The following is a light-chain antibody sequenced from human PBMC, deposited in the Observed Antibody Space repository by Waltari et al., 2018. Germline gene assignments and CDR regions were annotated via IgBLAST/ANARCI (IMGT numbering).Light chain of an antibody. V-gene: IGLV2-14*01. J-gene: IGLJ3*02. Sequence: QSALTQPASVSGSPGQSITISCTGTSSDVGGYNYVSWYQPHPGRAPKLMIYEVSHRPSGVSNRFSASKAGNTASLTISGLQAEDEADYYCSSHTSSSSVMFGGGTKLTVL. CDR2: EVS. CDR1: SSDVGGYNY. CDR3: SSHTSSSSVM.